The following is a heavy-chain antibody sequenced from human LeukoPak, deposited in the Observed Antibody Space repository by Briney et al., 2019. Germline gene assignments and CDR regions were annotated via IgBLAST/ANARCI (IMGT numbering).Heavy chain of an antibody. CDR2: ISGSGDST. Sequence: GGSLRLSCGASAFTFSGYAMSWVRQAPGKGLEWVSGISGSGDSTYYADSVKGRFTISRDNSKNTLYLQMNSLRAEDTAVYYYACEPGSIGYNAFDIWGQGTMVTVSS. CDR3: ACEPGSIGYNAFDI. CDR1: AFTFSGYA. V-gene: IGHV3-23*01. D-gene: IGHD5-12*01. J-gene: IGHJ3*02.